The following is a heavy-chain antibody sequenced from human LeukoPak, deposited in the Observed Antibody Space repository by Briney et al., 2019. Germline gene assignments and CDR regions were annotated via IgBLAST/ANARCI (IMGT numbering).Heavy chain of an antibody. CDR1: GFTFSSYA. Sequence: PGRSLRLSCAASGFTFSSYAMHWVRQAPGKGLEWVAVISYDGSNKYYADSVKGRFTISRDNSKNTLYLQMNSLRAEDTAVYYCARLFRVVVPAANTHFDYWGQGTPVTVSS. CDR3: ARLFRVVVPAANTHFDY. CDR2: ISYDGSNK. J-gene: IGHJ4*02. D-gene: IGHD2-2*01. V-gene: IGHV3-30*04.